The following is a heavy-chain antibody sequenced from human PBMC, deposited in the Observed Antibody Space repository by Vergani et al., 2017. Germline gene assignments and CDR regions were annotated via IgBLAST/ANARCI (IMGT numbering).Heavy chain of an antibody. Sequence: QVQLVESGGGLVKPGGSLRLSCAASGFSFSDNYMPWLRQAPGKRLEWVSYLSNSGNTIEYADSVKGRFSISRYNAKSSLFLQMDSLRAEDTAVYYCARDHRDYNNDPGTFDIWDQGSMVTVSS. V-gene: IGHV3-11*01. CDR1: GFSFSDNY. CDR2: LSNSGNTI. CDR3: ARDHRDYNNDPGTFDI. D-gene: IGHD4-11*01. J-gene: IGHJ3*02.